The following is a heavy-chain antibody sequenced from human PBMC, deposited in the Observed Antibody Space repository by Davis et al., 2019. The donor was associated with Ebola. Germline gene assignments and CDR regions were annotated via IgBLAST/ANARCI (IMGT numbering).Heavy chain of an antibody. CDR1: GGSISTYY. V-gene: IGHV4-59*01. J-gene: IGHJ3*01. CDR2: ISYGGST. D-gene: IGHD3-3*01. Sequence: SETLSLTCTVSGGSISTYYFTWIRQPPGKGLAWIGYISYGGSTSNNPSLKSRVTVSLDTSKNQFALKLSSVTAADTAVYYCARTMSGGDEGFDVWGRGTLVTVSS. CDR3: ARTMSGGDEGFDV.